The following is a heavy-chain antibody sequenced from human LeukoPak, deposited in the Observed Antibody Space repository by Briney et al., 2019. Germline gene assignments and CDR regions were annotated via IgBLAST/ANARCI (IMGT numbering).Heavy chain of an antibody. V-gene: IGHV4-4*07. Sequence: SETLSLNCTVSGASISSYYWTWIRQAAGKGLEWIGRIYTSGSTYYNPFLKSRVTMSVDTSKNQFSLKLSSVTAADTAVYYCARGVEMATIGGYNWFDPWGQGTLVTVSS. D-gene: IGHD5-24*01. CDR1: GASISSYY. J-gene: IGHJ5*02. CDR2: IYTSGST. CDR3: ARGVEMATIGGYNWFDP.